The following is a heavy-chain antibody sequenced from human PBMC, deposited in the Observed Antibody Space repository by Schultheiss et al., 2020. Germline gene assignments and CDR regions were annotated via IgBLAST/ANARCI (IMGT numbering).Heavy chain of an antibody. V-gene: IGHV4-30-4*02. J-gene: IGHJ4*02. CDR2: IYYSGST. CDR3: VRVCRASQSCYFDY. CDR1: GGSISSGDYY. Sequence: SETLSLTCTVSGGSISSGDYYWSWIRQPPGKGLEWIGYIYYSGSTYYNPSLKSRVTISVDTSKNQISLKVTSVTAADTAVYYCVRVCRASQSCYFDYWGQGTLVTVSS.